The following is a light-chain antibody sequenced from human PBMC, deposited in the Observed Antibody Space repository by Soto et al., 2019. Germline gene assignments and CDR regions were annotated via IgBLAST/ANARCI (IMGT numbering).Light chain of an antibody. V-gene: IGKV3-15*01. CDR1: QRMTSW. CDR2: GAS. J-gene: IGKJ1*01. Sequence: PVDRVTITCRASQRMTSWLAWYQQKPGQAPRLLMYGASTRATGVPARFSGSGSGTDFTLTISSLQSEDLALYYCQQYINWTFGQGTKV. CDR3: QQYINWT.